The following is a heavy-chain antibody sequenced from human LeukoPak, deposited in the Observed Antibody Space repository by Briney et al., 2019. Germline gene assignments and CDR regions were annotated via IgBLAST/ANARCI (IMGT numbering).Heavy chain of an antibody. CDR1: GFPLSTYW. D-gene: IGHD2/OR15-2a*01. CDR3: ERGTHFTTSYIWLDS. J-gene: IGHJ5*01. CDR2: IKTEGTTT. Sequence: GGSLRLACAASGFPLSTYWTHWVRQAPGKWPVWVSRIKTEGTTTQDADSVKGRSTIYRDNAKNTIDLLMNSLRDEDTAMSFCERGTHFTTSYIWLDSWGKGTLVTVSS. V-gene: IGHV3-74*01.